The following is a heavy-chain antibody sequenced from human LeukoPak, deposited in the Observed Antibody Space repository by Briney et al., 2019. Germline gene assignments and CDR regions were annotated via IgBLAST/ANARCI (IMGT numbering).Heavy chain of an antibody. J-gene: IGHJ4*02. CDR1: GFMFRTYG. D-gene: IGHD2-15*01. CDR2: IWYDGTNK. V-gene: IGHV3-33*01. CDR3: ARGQHSPDY. Sequence: PGGSLRLSCAASGFMFRTYGMQWVRQAPGKGLEWVAVIWYDGTNKYYIDSAKGRFTISRDNSKNTLYLQMNSLRAEDTAVYFCARGQHSPDYWGQGTLVTVSS.